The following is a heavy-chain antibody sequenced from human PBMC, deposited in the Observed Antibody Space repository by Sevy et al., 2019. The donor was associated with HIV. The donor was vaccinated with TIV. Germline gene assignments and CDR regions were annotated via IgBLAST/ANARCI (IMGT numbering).Heavy chain of an antibody. D-gene: IGHD2-21*02. J-gene: IGHJ4*02. CDR1: GFTFSSYS. Sequence: GGSLRLSCAASGFTFSSYSMNWVRQAPGKGLEWVSYISSSSSTIYNADSVKGRFTISRDNAKNSLYLQMNSLRDEDTAVYYCARDEAYCGRDCSPPYRGQGTLVTVSS. CDR2: ISSSSSTI. CDR3: ARDEAYCGRDCSPPY. V-gene: IGHV3-48*02.